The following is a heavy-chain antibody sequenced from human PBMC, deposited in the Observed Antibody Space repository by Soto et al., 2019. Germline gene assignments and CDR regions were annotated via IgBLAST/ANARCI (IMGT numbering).Heavy chain of an antibody. Sequence: ASVKVSCKASGYTFTSYYMHWVRQAPGQGLEWMGIINPSGGSTSYAQKFQGRVTMTRDTSTSTVYMELSSLRSEDTAVYYCATITHSGPQFDYWGQGTLVTVSS. CDR3: ATITHSGPQFDY. D-gene: IGHD1-20*01. J-gene: IGHJ4*02. CDR1: GYTFTSYY. V-gene: IGHV1-46*01. CDR2: INPSGGST.